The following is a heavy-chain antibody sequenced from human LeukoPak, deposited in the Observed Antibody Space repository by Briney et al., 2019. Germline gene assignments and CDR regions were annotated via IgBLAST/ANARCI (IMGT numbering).Heavy chain of an antibody. Sequence: PSETLSLTCTVSGGSISPYYWGWIRQPPGKGLEWIGYISYSGDTNYTPSLKSRVTISVDTSKNQFSLKVSSVTAADTAVYYCVRITKGTADYWGQGTLVTVSS. CDR2: ISYSGDT. J-gene: IGHJ4*02. V-gene: IGHV4-59*01. CDR1: GGSISPYY. D-gene: IGHD3-10*01. CDR3: VRITKGTADY.